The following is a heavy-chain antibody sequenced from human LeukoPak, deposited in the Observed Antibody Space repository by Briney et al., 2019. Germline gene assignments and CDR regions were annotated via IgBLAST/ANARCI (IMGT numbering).Heavy chain of an antibody. CDR3: ARDAQWLVPEGYYYYMDV. Sequence: PGGPLRLSCAGSGFTFSRYNLNWFRQAPGKGLERVSSISGRSNHIFYAGSVKGRFTISRDNAKNSLYLQMNSLGAEDTAVYYCARDAQWLVPEGYYYYMDVWGKGTTVTVSS. D-gene: IGHD6-19*01. V-gene: IGHV3-21*01. J-gene: IGHJ6*03. CDR2: ISGRSNHI. CDR1: GFTFSRYN.